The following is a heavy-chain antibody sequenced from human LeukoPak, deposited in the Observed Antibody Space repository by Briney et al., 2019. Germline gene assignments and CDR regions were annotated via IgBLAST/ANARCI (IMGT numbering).Heavy chain of an antibody. J-gene: IGHJ4*02. V-gene: IGHV4-59*11. Sequence: PSETLSLTCAVYGGSFSGHYWSWIRQPPGKGLEWIGYIYYSGSTNYNPSLKGRVTISVDTSKNQFSLKLSSVTAADTAVYYCARGRYYYDSSGYFYYFDYWGQGTLVTVSS. CDR3: ARGRYYYDSSGYFYYFDY. CDR2: IYYSGST. D-gene: IGHD3-22*01. CDR1: GGSFSGHY.